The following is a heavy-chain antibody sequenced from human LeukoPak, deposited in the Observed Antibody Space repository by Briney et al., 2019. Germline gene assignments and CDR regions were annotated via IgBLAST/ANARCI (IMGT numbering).Heavy chain of an antibody. D-gene: IGHD1-1*01. CDR1: GFTFSNSA. CDR3: AKEEVPNDY. CDR2: ISISGGDT. J-gene: IGHJ4*02. V-gene: IGHV3-23*01. Sequence: GGSLGLSCAVSGFTFSNSAMSWVRQAPGKGLEWVSGISISGGDTYYADSVTGRFTISRDNSKSTLYLQMDSLRAEDTAVYYCAKEEVPNDYWGQGTLVTVSS.